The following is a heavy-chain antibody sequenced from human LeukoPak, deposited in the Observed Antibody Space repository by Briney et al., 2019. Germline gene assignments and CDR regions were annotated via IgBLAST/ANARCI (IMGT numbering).Heavy chain of an antibody. Sequence: PSETLSLTCTVSGGSISSYYWSWIRQPPGKGLEWIGYIYYSGSTNYNPSLKSRVTISVDTSKNQFSLKLSSVTAADTAVYYCARLRELGAYYFDYWGQGTLVTVSS. CDR2: IYYSGST. J-gene: IGHJ4*02. CDR1: GGSISSYY. V-gene: IGHV4-59*08. CDR3: ARLRELGAYYFDY. D-gene: IGHD3-3*02.